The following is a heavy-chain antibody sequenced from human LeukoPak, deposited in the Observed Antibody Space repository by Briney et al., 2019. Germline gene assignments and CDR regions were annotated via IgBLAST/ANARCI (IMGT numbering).Heavy chain of an antibody. CDR3: AREVVIVPDYFYYGLDV. Sequence: GGSLRLSCAASGFTFSSYWMSWVRQAPGKGLEWVANIKQDGSEKYYVDSVKGRFTISRDNAKNSLYLQMNGLRAEDTAVYYCAREVVIVPDYFYYGLDVWGQGTTVTVSS. D-gene: IGHD2/OR15-2a*01. CDR2: IKQDGSEK. V-gene: IGHV3-7*03. CDR1: GFTFSSYW. J-gene: IGHJ6*02.